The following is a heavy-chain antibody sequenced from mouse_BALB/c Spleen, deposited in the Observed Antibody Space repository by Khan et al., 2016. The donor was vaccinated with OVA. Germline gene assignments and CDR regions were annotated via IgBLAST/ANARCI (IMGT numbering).Heavy chain of an antibody. V-gene: IGHV1-7*01. CDR3: ARRGLYGIFVY. CDR2: IDPSTGYI. CDR1: GYTFTTYW. Sequence: VQLQQSGAELAKPGASVKMSCKASGYTFTTYWMHWVKKRPGQGLEWIGYIDPSTGYIEYNQKFKDKATLTTDKSSTTAFMQLSSLTSEDSAVYYWARRGLYGIFVYWGQGTLVTVAA. J-gene: IGHJ3*01. D-gene: IGHD2-1*01.